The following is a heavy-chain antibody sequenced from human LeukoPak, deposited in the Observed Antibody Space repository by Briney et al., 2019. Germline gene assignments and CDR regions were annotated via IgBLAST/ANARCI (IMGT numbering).Heavy chain of an antibody. CDR1: GFTFSDYY. CDR3: ARAGDYGDYVGWFDP. Sequence: PGGSLRLSCAASGFTFSDYYMSWIRQPAGKGLEWIGRIHTSGSTNYNPSLKSRVTMSVDTSKKQFSLKLTSVTAADTAVYYCARAGDYGDYVGWFDPWGQGTLVTVSS. CDR2: IHTSGST. V-gene: IGHV4-4*07. D-gene: IGHD4-17*01. J-gene: IGHJ5*02.